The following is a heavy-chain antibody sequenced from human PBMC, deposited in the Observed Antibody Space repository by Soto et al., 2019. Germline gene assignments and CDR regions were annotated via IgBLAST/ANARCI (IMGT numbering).Heavy chain of an antibody. CDR3: ARDWKGAARTPFDY. J-gene: IGHJ4*02. V-gene: IGHV3-21*01. D-gene: IGHD6-6*01. CDR2: ISSSSSYI. CDR1: GFTFSSYS. Sequence: EVQLVESGGGLVKPRGSLRLSCAASGFTFSSYSMNWVRQAPGKGLEWVSSISSSSSYIYYADSVKGRFTISRDNAKNSLYLQLNSLRAEDTAVYYCARDWKGAARTPFDYWGQGTLVTVSS.